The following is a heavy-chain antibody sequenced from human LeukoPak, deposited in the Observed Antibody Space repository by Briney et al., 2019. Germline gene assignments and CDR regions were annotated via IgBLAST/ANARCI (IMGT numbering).Heavy chain of an antibody. CDR1: GFTFGDYA. CDR3: TRLGYQGYDAFDI. D-gene: IGHD2-2*01. J-gene: IGHJ3*02. CDR2: IRSKAYGGTT. Sequence: PGRSLRLSCTASGFTFGDYAMSWFRQAPGKGREGVGFIRSKAYGGTTEYAASVKGRFTISRDDSKSIAYLQMNSLKTEDTAVYYCTRLGYQGYDAFDIWGQGTMVTVSS. V-gene: IGHV3-49*03.